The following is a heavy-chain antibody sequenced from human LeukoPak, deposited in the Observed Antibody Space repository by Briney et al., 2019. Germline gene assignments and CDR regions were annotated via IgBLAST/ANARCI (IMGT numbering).Heavy chain of an antibody. CDR2: INPNSGGT. Sequence: ASVKVSCKASGYTFTSYGISWVRQAPGQGLEWMGWINPNSGGTNYAQKFQGRVTMTRDTSISTAYMELSRLRSDDTAVYYCARDKSVVVRGVISDYWGQGTLVTVSS. V-gene: IGHV1-2*02. J-gene: IGHJ4*02. D-gene: IGHD3-10*01. CDR3: ARDKSVVVRGVISDY. CDR1: GYTFTSYG.